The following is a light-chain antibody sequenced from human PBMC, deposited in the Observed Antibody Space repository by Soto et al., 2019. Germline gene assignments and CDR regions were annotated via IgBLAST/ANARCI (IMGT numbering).Light chain of an antibody. J-gene: IGKJ1*01. V-gene: IGKV1-39*01. Sequence: DIQMTQSPSSLSASVGDRVTITCRVSQSISSYLNWYQQKPGKAPKLLIYAASSVQSGVPSRFSGSGSGTDFTLTISSLQPDDFATYYSQQSYSTPWTFGQGTKVEIK. CDR2: AAS. CDR1: QSISSY. CDR3: QQSYSTPWT.